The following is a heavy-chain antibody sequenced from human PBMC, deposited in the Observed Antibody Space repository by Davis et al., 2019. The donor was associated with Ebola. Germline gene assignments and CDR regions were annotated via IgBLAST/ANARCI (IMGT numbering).Heavy chain of an antibody. CDR3: ARSKPFGSSFWFDS. CDR1: GGSISSGGYS. D-gene: IGHD6-13*01. Sequence: MPSETLSLTCAVSGGSISSGGYSWSWLRPPPGKGLEWIGYIYHSGSTYYNPSLKSRVTISVDRSKNQFSLKLSSVTAADTAVYYCARSKPFGSSFWFDSWGQGTLVTVSS. J-gene: IGHJ5*01. V-gene: IGHV4-30-2*01. CDR2: IYHSGST.